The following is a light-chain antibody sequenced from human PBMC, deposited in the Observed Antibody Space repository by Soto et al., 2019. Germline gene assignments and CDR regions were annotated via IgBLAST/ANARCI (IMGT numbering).Light chain of an antibody. CDR2: ATS. CDR1: QRVSNN. V-gene: IGKV3-15*01. Sequence: EIVMTQSPATLSVSPGERATLSCRASQRVSNNLAWYQQRPGRSPRLLIYATSTRATGIPARFRGSGSGTEFTLTISSLQSEDFAVYYCQQYDNWPPPFGQGTRLEIK. J-gene: IGKJ5*01. CDR3: QQYDNWPPP.